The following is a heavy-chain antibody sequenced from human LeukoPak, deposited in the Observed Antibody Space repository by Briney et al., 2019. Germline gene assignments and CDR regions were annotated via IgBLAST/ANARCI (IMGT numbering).Heavy chain of an antibody. D-gene: IGHD3-10*01. CDR2: ISSSSSTI. Sequence: GGSLRLSCAASGFTFSSYSMNWVRQAPGKGLEWVSYISSSSSTIYYADSVKGRFTISRDNAKNSLYLQINSLRAEDTAVYYCARNKGRYGSGRVHFDPWGQGTLVTVSS. CDR3: ARNKGRYGSGRVHFDP. V-gene: IGHV3-48*04. CDR1: GFTFSSYS. J-gene: IGHJ5*02.